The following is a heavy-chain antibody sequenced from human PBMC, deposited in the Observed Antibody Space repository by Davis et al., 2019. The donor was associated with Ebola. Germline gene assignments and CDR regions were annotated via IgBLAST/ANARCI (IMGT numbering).Heavy chain of an antibody. CDR3: ARDLGDTAMVSPFDY. CDR2: ISAYNGNT. J-gene: IGHJ4*02. Sequence: ASVKVSCKASGYTFTSYGISWVRQAPGQGLEWMGWISAYNGNTNYAQKLQGRVTMTTDTSTSTAYMELRSLRSDDTAVYYCARDLGDTAMVSPFDYWGQGNLVTVSS. CDR1: GYTFTSYG. V-gene: IGHV1-18*01. D-gene: IGHD5-18*01.